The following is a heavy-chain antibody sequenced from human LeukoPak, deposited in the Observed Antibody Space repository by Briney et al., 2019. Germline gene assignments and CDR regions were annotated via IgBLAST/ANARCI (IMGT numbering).Heavy chain of an antibody. D-gene: IGHD3-22*01. V-gene: IGHV3-53*01. J-gene: IGHJ3*02. CDR1: GFTVNSNY. CDR2: IYSGGST. CDR3: ARKRDYYDSSGYPGAFDI. Sequence: GGSLRLSCAASGFTVNSNYMSWVRQAPGKGLEWVSVIYSGGSTYYADSVKGRFTISRDNSKNTLYLQMNSLRAEDTAVYYCARKRDYYDSSGYPGAFDIWGQGTMVTVSS.